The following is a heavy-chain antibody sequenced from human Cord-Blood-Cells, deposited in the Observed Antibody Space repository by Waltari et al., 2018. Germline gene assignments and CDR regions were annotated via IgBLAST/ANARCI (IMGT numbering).Heavy chain of an antibody. CDR1: GGSFSGYY. CDR2: INHSGST. V-gene: IGHV4-34*01. J-gene: IGHJ3*02. CDR3: ARPLPGDDAFDI. Sequence: QVQLQQRGAGLLKPSETLSLTCAVYGGSFSGYYWSWIRQPPGKGLEWIGEINHSGSTNYNPSLKSRVTISVDTSKNQFSLKLSSVTAADTAVYYCARPLPGDDAFDIWGQGTMVT. D-gene: IGHD7-27*01.